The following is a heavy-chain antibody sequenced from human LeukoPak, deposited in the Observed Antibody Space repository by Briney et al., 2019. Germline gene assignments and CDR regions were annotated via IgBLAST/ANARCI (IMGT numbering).Heavy chain of an antibody. J-gene: IGHJ6*03. Sequence: PGGSLRLSCAASGFTFISYSMNWVRQAPGKALEWVSSITSSGTYIFYADSVKGRFTISRDNAKNSLYLQMNSLGPEDTAVYYCARDPYSGNYGNYYYYYMDVWGKGTTVTISS. D-gene: IGHD1-26*01. CDR2: ITSSGTYI. V-gene: IGHV3-21*01. CDR3: ARDPYSGNYGNYYYYYMDV. CDR1: GFTFISYS.